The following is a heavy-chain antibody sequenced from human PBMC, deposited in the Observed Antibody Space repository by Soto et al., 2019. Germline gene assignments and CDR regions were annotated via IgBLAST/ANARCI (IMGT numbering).Heavy chain of an antibody. V-gene: IGHV1-18*01. CDR1: GYTFTSYS. CDR2: ISAYNGNT. J-gene: IGHJ4*02. CDR3: AREFLFDY. Sequence: QVQLVQSGAEVKKPGASVKVSCKASGYTFTSYSISWVRQAPGQGLEWMGWISAYNGNTKYAQKLQGRVTMTTDTPPSTAYRELRSLRSDNTAVYSCAREFLFDYWGQGTLVTVSS.